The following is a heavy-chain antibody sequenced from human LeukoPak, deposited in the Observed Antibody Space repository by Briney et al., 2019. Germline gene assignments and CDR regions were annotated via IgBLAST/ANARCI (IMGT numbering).Heavy chain of an antibody. CDR2: IYFTGST. Sequence: SETLSLTCTVSGGSVSTGSYYWSWIRQPPGKGLEWIGYIYFTGSTNHNPSLKSRVTISVDTSKNQFSLKLSSVTAADTAVYYCARDSGWQLAQSGTYYYYGMDVWGQGTTVTVSS. J-gene: IGHJ6*02. CDR3: ARDSGWQLAQSGTYYYYGMDV. CDR1: GGSVSTGSYY. V-gene: IGHV4-61*01. D-gene: IGHD6-6*01.